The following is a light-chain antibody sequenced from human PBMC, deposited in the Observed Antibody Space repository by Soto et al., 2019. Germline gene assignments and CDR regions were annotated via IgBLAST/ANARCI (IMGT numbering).Light chain of an antibody. V-gene: IGLV2-14*03. Sequence: QSVLTQPASVSGSPGQSITISCTGTSSDVDVYTSVSWYQQHPGKAPKLMIYDVSTRPSGVSDRFSGSKSGNTASLTISGLQADDEADYYCSSYTGTNKEFFGGGTKLTVL. CDR3: SSYTGTNKEF. CDR2: DVS. J-gene: IGLJ2*01. CDR1: SSDVDVYTS.